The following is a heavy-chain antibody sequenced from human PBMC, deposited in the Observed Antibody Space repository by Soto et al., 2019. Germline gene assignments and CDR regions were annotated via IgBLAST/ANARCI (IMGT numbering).Heavy chain of an antibody. J-gene: IGHJ4*02. D-gene: IGHD3-22*01. V-gene: IGHV1-46*03. CDR3: ARSIGCIDY. Sequence: QVQLVQSGAEVKKPGASVKVSCKASGYTFTSYYMHWVRQAPGQGLERMGRINPSGGSTSYAQKFQGRVTMTRDTSTSALYMELSSLRSEDTAVYYCARSIGCIDYWGQGTLVTVSS. CDR1: GYTFTSYY. CDR2: INPSGGST.